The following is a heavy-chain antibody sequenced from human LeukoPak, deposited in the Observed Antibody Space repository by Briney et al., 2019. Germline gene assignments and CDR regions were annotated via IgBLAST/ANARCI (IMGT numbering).Heavy chain of an antibody. Sequence: GGSLRLSCSASGFTFSSYAMHWVRQAPGKGLEYVSAISSNGGSTYYADSVKGRFTISRDNSKNTLYLQMGSLRAEDMAVYYCAREDRDRDAFDIWGQGTMVTVSS. CDR3: AREDRDRDAFDI. CDR2: ISSNGGST. J-gene: IGHJ3*02. CDR1: GFTFSSYA. V-gene: IGHV3-64*02. D-gene: IGHD5-24*01.